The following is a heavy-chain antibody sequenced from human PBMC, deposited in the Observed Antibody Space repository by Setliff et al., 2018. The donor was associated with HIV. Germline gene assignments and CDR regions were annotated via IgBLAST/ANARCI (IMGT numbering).Heavy chain of an antibody. CDR3: ARGSGYYYDSSGYYFGY. V-gene: IGHV1-3*01. Sequence: VSCKASGYTFTSHAMHWVRQAPGQRLEWMGWINAGNGNTKYSQKFQGRVTITRDTYASTAYMELSSLRSEDTAVYYCARGSGYYYDSSGYYFGYWGQGTLVTVTS. D-gene: IGHD3-22*01. CDR1: GYTFTSHA. CDR2: INAGNGNT. J-gene: IGHJ4*02.